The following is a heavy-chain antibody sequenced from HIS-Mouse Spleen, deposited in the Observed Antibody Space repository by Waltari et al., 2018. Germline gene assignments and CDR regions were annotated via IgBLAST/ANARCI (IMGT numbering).Heavy chain of an antibody. D-gene: IGHD5-12*01. J-gene: IGHJ5*02. Sequence: EVQLVESGGGLVQPGGSLRLSCAASGFTFSSYWMSWVRQAPGKGWGGVANIKQDGSEKYYVDSVKGRFTISRDNAKNSLYLQMNSLRAENTAVYYCARERRGPGWFDPWGQGTLVTVSS. CDR2: IKQDGSEK. CDR3: ARERRGPGWFDP. CDR1: GFTFSSYW. V-gene: IGHV3-7*01.